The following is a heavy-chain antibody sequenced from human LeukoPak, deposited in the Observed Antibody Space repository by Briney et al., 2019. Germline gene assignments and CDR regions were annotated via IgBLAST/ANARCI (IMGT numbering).Heavy chain of an antibody. CDR1: GFTFSDYY. Sequence: GGSLRLSCAASGFTFSDYYMNWIRQAPGKGLEWVSDISSSGTTIHYADSVMGRFTISRDNAKNSLYLQMDSLRAEDTAVYYCAVGPTTVADYWGQGTLVTVSS. CDR3: AVGPTTVADY. D-gene: IGHD4-23*01. J-gene: IGHJ4*02. V-gene: IGHV3-11*04. CDR2: ISSSGTTI.